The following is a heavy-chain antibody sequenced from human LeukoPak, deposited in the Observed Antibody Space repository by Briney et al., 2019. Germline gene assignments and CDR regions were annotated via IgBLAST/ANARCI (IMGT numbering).Heavy chain of an antibody. Sequence: ASVKVSCKASGYNFPAYFMHWVRQAPGQGLEWMGRINPNGGDTNYAQKFQGRVIMATDTSISTAYMELSSLRSDDTAVYYCVRVGYASSWSNFDYWGQGGLVSVSS. V-gene: IGHV1-2*06. D-gene: IGHD2-2*01. CDR3: VRVGYASSWSNFDY. CDR2: INPNGGDT. J-gene: IGHJ4*02. CDR1: GYNFPAYF.